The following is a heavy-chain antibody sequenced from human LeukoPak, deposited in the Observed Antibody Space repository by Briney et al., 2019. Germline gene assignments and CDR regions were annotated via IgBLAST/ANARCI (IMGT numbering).Heavy chain of an antibody. CDR3: ARVPYSSSWPYYYYYGMDV. CDR2: IYHSGST. Sequence: SETLSLTCAVSGGSISSGGYSWSWIRQPPGKGLEWIGYIYHSGSTYYNPSLKSRVTISVDRSKNQFSLKLSSVTAADTAVYYCARVPYSSSWPYYYYYGMDVWGQGTTVTVSS. D-gene: IGHD6-13*01. CDR1: GGSISSGGYS. V-gene: IGHV4-30-2*01. J-gene: IGHJ6*02.